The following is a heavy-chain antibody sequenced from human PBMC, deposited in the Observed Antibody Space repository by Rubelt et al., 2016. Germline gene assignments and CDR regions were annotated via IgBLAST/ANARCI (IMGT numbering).Heavy chain of an antibody. D-gene: IGHD5-18*01. CDR3: TTDTAMDNDFDY. V-gene: IGHV3-15*07. CDR1: GFTFSNAW. J-gene: IGHJ4*02. CDR2: IKNKTDGGTT. Sequence: EVRLVESGGGLVKPGGSLRLSCAASGFTFSNAWMNWVRQAPGKGLELVGRIKNKTDGGTTDYAAPAKGRFTISRDDSKNTLYLQMNSLKTEDTAVYYCTTDTAMDNDFDYWGQGTLVTVSS.